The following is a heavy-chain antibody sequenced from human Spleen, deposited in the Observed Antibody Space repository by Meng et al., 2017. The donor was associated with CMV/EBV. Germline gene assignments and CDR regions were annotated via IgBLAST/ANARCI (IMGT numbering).Heavy chain of an antibody. CDR3: AKGPTDFWSGYYIVS. CDR2: ISGSGGST. Sequence: GESLKISCAASGFTFSSYAMSWVRQAPGQGLEWVSAISGSGGSTYYADSVKGRFTISRDNSKNTLYLQMNSLRAEDTAVYYCAKGPTDFWSGYYIVSWGQGTLVTVSS. J-gene: IGHJ5*02. D-gene: IGHD3-3*01. CDR1: GFTFSSYA. V-gene: IGHV3-23*01.